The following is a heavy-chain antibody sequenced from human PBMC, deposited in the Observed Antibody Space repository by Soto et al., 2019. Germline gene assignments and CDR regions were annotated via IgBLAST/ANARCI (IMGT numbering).Heavy chain of an antibody. CDR2: IIPIFGTA. V-gene: IGHV1-69*01. Sequence: QVQLVQSGAEVKKPGSSVKVSCKASGGTFSSYAISWVRQAPGQGLEWMGGIIPIFGTANYAEKFQGRVTITADESTSTAYMELSSLRAEDTAVYYCARVLHYYDSSGYYYVDYLGQGTLVSVSS. CDR1: GGTFSSYA. J-gene: IGHJ4*02. D-gene: IGHD3-22*01. CDR3: ARVLHYYDSSGYYYVDY.